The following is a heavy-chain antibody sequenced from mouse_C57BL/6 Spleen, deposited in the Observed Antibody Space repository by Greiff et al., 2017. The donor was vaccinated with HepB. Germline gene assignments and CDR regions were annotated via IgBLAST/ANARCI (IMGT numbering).Heavy chain of an antibody. V-gene: IGHV1-54*01. J-gene: IGHJ4*01. CDR1: GYAFTNYL. D-gene: IGHD1-1*01. Sequence: VQLQQSGAELVRPGTSVKVSCKASGYAFTNYLIEWVKQRPGQGLEWIGVINPGSGGTNYNEKFKGKATLTADKSSSTAYMQLSSLTSEDSAVYFGAKLNYGKAMDYWGQGTSVTVSS. CDR2: INPGSGGT. CDR3: AKLNYGKAMDY.